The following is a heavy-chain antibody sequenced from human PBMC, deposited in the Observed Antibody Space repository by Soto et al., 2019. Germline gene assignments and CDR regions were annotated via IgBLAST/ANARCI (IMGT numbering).Heavy chain of an antibody. D-gene: IGHD1-7*01. V-gene: IGHV4-4*02. CDR3: ARSPSGTGTTSVDY. J-gene: IGHJ4*02. CDR1: GGSISSSNW. Sequence: SETLSLTCAVSGGSISSSNWWSWVRQPPGKGLEWIGEIYHSGSTNYNPSLKSRVTISVDKSKNQFSLKLSSVTAADTAVYYCARSPSGTGTTSVDYWGQGTLVTVSS. CDR2: IYHSGST.